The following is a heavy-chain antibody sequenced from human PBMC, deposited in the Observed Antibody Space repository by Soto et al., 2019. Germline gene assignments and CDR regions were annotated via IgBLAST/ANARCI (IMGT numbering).Heavy chain of an antibody. CDR1: GYTFSDYY. V-gene: IGHV1-2*02. CDR2: INPNSGGT. Sequence: QVQLVQSGAEVRKPGASVKVSCKASGYTFSDYYIHWVRQAPGQGLEWMGWINPNSGGTKYAPKFQGGVTRTRDTSMTTAYMELSRLRSGDTAVYYCAGEPATAKPEGVDFWGQGTLVTVSS. CDR3: AGEPATAKPEGVDF. J-gene: IGHJ4*02. D-gene: IGHD1-1*01.